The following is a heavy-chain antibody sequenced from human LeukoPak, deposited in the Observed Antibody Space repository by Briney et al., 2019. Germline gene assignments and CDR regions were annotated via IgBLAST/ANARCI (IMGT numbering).Heavy chain of an antibody. CDR3: ARGWYDWNDVGYFDY. Sequence: GGSLRLSCAASGFTFSTFAMSWVRQAPGKGLEWVSAIFGNGRTTYYADSVKGRFTISRDNSKNTLYLQMNSLRAEDTAVYYCARGWYDWNDVGYFDYWGQGTLVSVPS. D-gene: IGHD1-1*01. CDR2: IFGNGRTT. V-gene: IGHV3-23*01. J-gene: IGHJ4*02. CDR1: GFTFSTFA.